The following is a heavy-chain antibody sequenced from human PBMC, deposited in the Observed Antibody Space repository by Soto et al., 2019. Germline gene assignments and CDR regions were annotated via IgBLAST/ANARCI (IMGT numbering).Heavy chain of an antibody. V-gene: IGHV4-30-4*01. D-gene: IGHD2-2*01. CDR3: ARDGGYCSSTSCYGAFDY. CDR2: IYYSGST. Sequence: SETLSLTCTVSGGSISSGNYYWSWIRQPPGKGLEWIGYIYYSGSTYYNPSLKSRVTISVDTSKNQFSLKLSSVTAADTAVYYCARDGGYCSSTSCYGAFDYWGQGTLVTVSS. J-gene: IGHJ4*02. CDR1: GGSISSGNYY.